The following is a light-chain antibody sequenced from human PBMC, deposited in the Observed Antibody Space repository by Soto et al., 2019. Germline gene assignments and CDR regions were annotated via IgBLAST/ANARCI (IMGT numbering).Light chain of an antibody. V-gene: IGLV2-14*01. CDR3: SSYAGSNNFRV. J-gene: IGLJ2*01. CDR1: SSDVGGYNY. CDR2: EVT. Sequence: QSALTQPASVSGSPGQSITISCTGTSSDVGGYNYVSWYQQHPGKAPKLMIFEVTNRPSGVSTRFSGSKSGNTASLTISGLQAEDEADYYCSSYAGSNNFRVFGGGTKLTVL.